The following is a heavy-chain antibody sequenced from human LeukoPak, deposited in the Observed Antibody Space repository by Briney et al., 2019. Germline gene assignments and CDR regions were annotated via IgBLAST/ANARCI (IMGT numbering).Heavy chain of an antibody. CDR1: GFTFDDYA. J-gene: IGHJ6*02. CDR2: MRWNSGSI. CDR3: AKDIGLAAVGLTSDGMDV. D-gene: IGHD6-13*01. Sequence: GGSLRLSCAASGFTFDDYAMHWVRQAPGKGLEWVSGMRWNSGSIGYADSLKGRFTISRDNAKNSLYLQMNSLRSEDTALYYCAKDIGLAAVGLTSDGMDVWGQGTTVIVSS. V-gene: IGHV3-9*01.